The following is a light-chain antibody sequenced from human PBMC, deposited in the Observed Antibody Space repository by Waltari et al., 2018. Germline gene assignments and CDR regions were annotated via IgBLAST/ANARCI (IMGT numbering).Light chain of an antibody. CDR1: QSVRSN. CDR3: QQYNNWPAT. V-gene: IGKV3-15*01. Sequence: EIVMTQSPATLSVSPGESATLSCRASQSVRSNLAWYQQKSGQAPRLLLFGASTMATGIPARFSGSGSGTEFTLTISSLQSEDFAVYYCQQYNNWPATFGGGTKVEVK. CDR2: GAS. J-gene: IGKJ4*01.